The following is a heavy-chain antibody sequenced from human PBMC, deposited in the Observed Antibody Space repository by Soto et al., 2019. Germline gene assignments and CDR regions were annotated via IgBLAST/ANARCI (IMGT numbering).Heavy chain of an antibody. CDR2: ITYDGSFQ. D-gene: IGHD1-7*01. J-gene: IGHJ4*02. Sequence: GGSLRLSCQASGFNFDNYGMHWVRQAPGKGLEWVAVITYDGSFQYYADSVKGRFTISRDNSKNTLPLHLNTLKPEDTAVYHCAKDRVGGTFYTPLAFWGQGTLVTVSS. CDR1: GFNFDNYG. CDR3: AKDRVGGTFYTPLAF. V-gene: IGHV3-30*18.